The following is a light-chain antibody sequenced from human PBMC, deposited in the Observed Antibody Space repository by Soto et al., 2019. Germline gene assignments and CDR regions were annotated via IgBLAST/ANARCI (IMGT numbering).Light chain of an antibody. Sequence: EIVMTQSPATLSVSPGERATLSCRASQSVSSNLAWYQHRPGQAPRLLIYGASTRATGIPASFSGSGSGTEFTITISSLQSEDFAVYYCQQYNNWPPWTFGQGTKVEIK. CDR3: QQYNNWPPWT. V-gene: IGKV3-15*01. CDR1: QSVSSN. CDR2: GAS. J-gene: IGKJ1*01.